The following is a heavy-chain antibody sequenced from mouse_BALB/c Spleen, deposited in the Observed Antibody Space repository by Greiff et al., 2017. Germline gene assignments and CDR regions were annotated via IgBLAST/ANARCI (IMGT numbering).Heavy chain of an antibody. V-gene: IGHV3-6*02. CDR3: ARRGLYYGRGYFDV. Sequence: ESGPGLVKPSQSLSLTCSVTGYSITSGYYWNWIRQFPGNKLEWMGYISYDGSNNYNPSLKNRISITRDTSKNQFFLKLNSVTTEDTATYYCARRGLYYGRGYFDVWGAGTTVTVSS. D-gene: IGHD1-1*01. CDR1: GYSITSGYY. J-gene: IGHJ1*01. CDR2: ISYDGSN.